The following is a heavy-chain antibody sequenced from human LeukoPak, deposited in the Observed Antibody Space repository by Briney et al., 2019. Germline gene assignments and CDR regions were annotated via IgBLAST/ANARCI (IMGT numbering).Heavy chain of an antibody. V-gene: IGHV3-7*05. Sequence: GGSLRLSCAASGFTFNTYLMSWVRQAPGKGLEWLATINQDGSEKFYVDSVKGRFTISRDNAKNSLYLQMNSLRAEDTAVYYCTTFYTRLTDYWGQGTLVTVSS. CDR2: INQDGSEK. CDR1: GFTFNTYL. J-gene: IGHJ4*02. D-gene: IGHD2/OR15-2a*01. CDR3: TTFYTRLTDY.